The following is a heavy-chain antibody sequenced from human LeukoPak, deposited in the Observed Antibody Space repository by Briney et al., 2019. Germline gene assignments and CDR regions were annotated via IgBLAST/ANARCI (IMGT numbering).Heavy chain of an antibody. V-gene: IGHV1-69*05. CDR3: ARDGGPDYGYPFDY. J-gene: IGHJ4*02. Sequence: SVKVSCKASGGTFSSYAISWVRQAPGQGLEWMGRIIPIFGTANYAQKFQGRVTITTEESTSTAYMELSSLRSEDTAVYYCARDGGPDYGYPFDYWGQGTLVTVSS. CDR1: GGTFSSYA. D-gene: IGHD4/OR15-4a*01. CDR2: IIPIFGTA.